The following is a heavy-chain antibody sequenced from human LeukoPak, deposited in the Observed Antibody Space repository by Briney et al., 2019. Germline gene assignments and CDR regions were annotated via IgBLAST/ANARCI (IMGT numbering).Heavy chain of an antibody. CDR3: TRYNSDGGCFDP. V-gene: IGHV4-39*07. Sequence: SETLSLTCTVSGGSISETNYYWGWIRQPPGKGLEWIGVMYYSGNTYYNPSLKSRITISLDTSKNQFSLKLSSVTAEDKAVYYCTRYNSDGGCFDPWGQGTLVTVSS. D-gene: IGHD1-20*01. J-gene: IGHJ5*02. CDR1: GGSISETNYY. CDR2: MYYSGNT.